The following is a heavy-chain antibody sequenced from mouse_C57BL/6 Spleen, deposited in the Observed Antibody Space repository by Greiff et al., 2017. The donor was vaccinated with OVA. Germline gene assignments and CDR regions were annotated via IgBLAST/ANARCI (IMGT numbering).Heavy chain of an antibody. V-gene: IGHV1-64*01. J-gene: IGHJ2*01. D-gene: IGHD3-3*01. Sequence: VQLQQPGAELVKPGASVKLSCKASGYTFTSYWMHWVKQRPGQGLEWIGMIHPNSGSTNYNEKFKSKATLTVDKSSSTAYLQLSSLTSEDSAVDYCASTGWDSDYFDYWGQGTTLTVSS. CDR1: GYTFTSYW. CDR2: IHPNSGST. CDR3: ASTGWDSDYFDY.